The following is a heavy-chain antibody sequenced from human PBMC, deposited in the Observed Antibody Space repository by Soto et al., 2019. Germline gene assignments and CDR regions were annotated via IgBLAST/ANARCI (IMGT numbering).Heavy chain of an antibody. CDR3: ARQDATMGYYAFWSGFPVAH. Sequence: LETLPLTWTVSGGSISSSSYYWGWIRQSPGKGLEWIGSIYYAGDTQYNPSLKSRVTLSVDRSNNQFSLKVTSVTAADTAVYYCARQDATMGYYAFWSGFPVAHWGQGTLVTVSS. J-gene: IGHJ4*02. CDR2: IYYAGDT. CDR1: GGSISSSSYY. D-gene: IGHD3-3*01. V-gene: IGHV4-39*01.